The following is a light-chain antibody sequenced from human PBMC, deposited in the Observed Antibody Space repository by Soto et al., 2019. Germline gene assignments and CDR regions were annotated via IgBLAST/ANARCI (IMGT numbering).Light chain of an antibody. CDR3: QEYNNWPPYP. CDR1: QSVSSN. CDR2: GAS. V-gene: IGKV3-15*01. Sequence: EIVMTQSPATLSVSPGERATLSCRASQSVSSNLAWYQQKPGQAPRLLIYGASTRATGIPARFSGSGSGTEFTLTISSLQSEDFAVYYCQEYNNWPPYPFRQGTKLEI. J-gene: IGKJ2*01.